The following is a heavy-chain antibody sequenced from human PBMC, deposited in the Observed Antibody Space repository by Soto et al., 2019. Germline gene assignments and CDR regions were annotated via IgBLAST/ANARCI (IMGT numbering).Heavy chain of an antibody. CDR2: IVRDGGQK. V-gene: IGHV3-33*01. D-gene: IGHD1-1*01. CDR1: GLTFSRYG. CDR3: ARDDAFEDNGLDY. J-gene: IGHJ4*02. Sequence: QVHLVESGGGVVQPGRPLRLSCAASGLTFSRYGMHWVRKAPGKGLEWEGVIVRDGGQKQYADSVRGRFTISRDNSRNTLYLERNSVTVEDTAVYYCARDDAFEDNGLDYWGQGPLVNVSS.